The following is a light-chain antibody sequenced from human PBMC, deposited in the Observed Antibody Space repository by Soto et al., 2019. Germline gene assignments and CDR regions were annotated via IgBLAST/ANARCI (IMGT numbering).Light chain of an antibody. CDR1: TSDIGDYKY. CDR3: YSYTSSSTWV. J-gene: IGLJ3*02. CDR2: EVS. Sequence: QSALTQPASVSGSPGQSVTISCTATTSDIGDYKYVSWYQQHPGKAPKLVIYEVSNRPLGVSNRFSGSKSDSTASLTISGLQAEDEADYYCYSYTSSSTWVFGGGTKLTVL. V-gene: IGLV2-14*01.